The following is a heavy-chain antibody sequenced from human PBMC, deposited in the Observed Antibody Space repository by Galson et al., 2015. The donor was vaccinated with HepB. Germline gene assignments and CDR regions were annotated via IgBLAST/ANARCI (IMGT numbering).Heavy chain of an antibody. J-gene: IGHJ4*02. Sequence: SLRLSCAASGFTFSSYAMHWVRQAPGKGLEWVAVISYDGSNKYYADSVKGRFTISRDNSKNTLYLQMNSLRAEDTAVYYCARGRDGYNPDYWGQGTLVTVSS. CDR3: ARGRDGYNPDY. D-gene: IGHD5-24*01. CDR2: ISYDGSNK. CDR1: GFTFSSYA. V-gene: IGHV3-30-3*01.